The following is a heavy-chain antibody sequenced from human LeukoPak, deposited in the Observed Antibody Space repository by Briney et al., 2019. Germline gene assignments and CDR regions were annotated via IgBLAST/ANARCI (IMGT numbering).Heavy chain of an antibody. CDR1: GGSISSGGYY. CDR3: ARGLYQLPTSQEGFDP. Sequence: PSETLSLTCAVSGGSISSGGYYWSWIRQHPGKGLEWIGYIYYSGSTYYNPSLKSRVTISVDTSKNQFSLKLSSVTAADTAVYYCARGLYQLPTSQEGFDPWGQGTLVTVSS. V-gene: IGHV4-31*11. CDR2: IYYSGST. J-gene: IGHJ5*02. D-gene: IGHD2-2*01.